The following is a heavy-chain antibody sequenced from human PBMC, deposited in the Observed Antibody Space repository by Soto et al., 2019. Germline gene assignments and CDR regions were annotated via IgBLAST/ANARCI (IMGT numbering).Heavy chain of an antibody. Sequence: QVQLVESGGGVVQPGRSLRLSCAASGFTFSSYGMPWVRQAPGKGLEWVAVISYDGSNKYYADSVKGRFTISRDNSKNTLYLQMNSLRADDTAVYYCAKSQTRRDGYNPSDYWGQGTLVTGSS. CDR3: AKSQTRRDGYNPSDY. V-gene: IGHV3-30*18. J-gene: IGHJ4*02. CDR2: ISYDGSNK. CDR1: GFTFSSYG. D-gene: IGHD5-12*01.